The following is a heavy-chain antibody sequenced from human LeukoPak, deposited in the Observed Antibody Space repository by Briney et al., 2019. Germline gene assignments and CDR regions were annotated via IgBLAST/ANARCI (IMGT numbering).Heavy chain of an antibody. D-gene: IGHD2-2*01. CDR1: GYSFTSYW. J-gene: IGHJ4*02. CDR3: ARADWSSTSCPGGGDY. CDR2: IYPGDSDT. Sequence: GESLKISCKGSGYSFTSYWIGWVRQMPGKGLEWIGIIYPGDSDTRYSPSFQGQVTISADKSISTAYPQWSSLKASDTAMYYCARADWSSTSCPGGGDYWGQGTLVTASS. V-gene: IGHV5-51*01.